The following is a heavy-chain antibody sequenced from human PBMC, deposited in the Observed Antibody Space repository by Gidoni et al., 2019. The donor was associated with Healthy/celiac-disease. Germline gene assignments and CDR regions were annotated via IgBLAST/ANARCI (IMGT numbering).Heavy chain of an antibody. Sequence: QVQLVQSGAEVKKPGASVKVSCKASGYTFTSYEINWVRQATGQGLEWMGWMNPNSGNTGYAQKFQGRVTMTRNTSISTAYMKLSSLRSEDTAVYYCARVSPGIAAAGYYYYYGMDVWGQGTTVTVSS. CDR1: GYTFTSYE. V-gene: IGHV1-8*01. J-gene: IGHJ6*02. CDR2: MNPNSGNT. CDR3: ARVSPGIAAAGYYYYYGMDV. D-gene: IGHD6-13*01.